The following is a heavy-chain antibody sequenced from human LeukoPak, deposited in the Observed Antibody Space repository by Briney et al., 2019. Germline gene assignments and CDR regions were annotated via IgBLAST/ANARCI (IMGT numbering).Heavy chain of an antibody. D-gene: IGHD5-18*01. CDR3: ARERGYSYGSGYYYYMDV. CDR2: IKQDGSEK. Sequence: GGSLRLSCAASGFIFSNAWMSWVRQAPGKGLEWVANIKQDGSEKYYVDSVKGRFTISRGNAKNSLYLQMNSLRAEDTAVYYCARERGYSYGSGYYYYMDVWGKGTTVTVSS. V-gene: IGHV3-7*01. CDR1: GFIFSNAW. J-gene: IGHJ6*03.